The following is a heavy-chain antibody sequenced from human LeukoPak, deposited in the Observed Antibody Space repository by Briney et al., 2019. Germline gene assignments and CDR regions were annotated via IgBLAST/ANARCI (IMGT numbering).Heavy chain of an antibody. Sequence: SQTLSLTCTVSGGSISSGGYYWSWIRQPAGKGLEWIGRIYTSGSTNYNPSLKSRVTMSVDTSKNQFSLKLSSVTAADTAVYYCARDQRNYDILTGYYGMNWFDPWGQGTLVTVSS. CDR3: ARDQRNYDILTGYYGMNWFDP. CDR1: GGSISSGGYY. J-gene: IGHJ5*02. CDR2: IYTSGST. D-gene: IGHD3-9*01. V-gene: IGHV4-61*02.